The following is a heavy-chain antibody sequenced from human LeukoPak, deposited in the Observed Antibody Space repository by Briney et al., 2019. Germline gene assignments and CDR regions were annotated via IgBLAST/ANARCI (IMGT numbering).Heavy chain of an antibody. CDR2: IYYSGST. V-gene: IGHV4-59*12. CDR1: GGSISSYY. CDR3: AREEEAAPYGMDV. J-gene: IGHJ6*02. D-gene: IGHD6-6*01. Sequence: SETLSLTCTVSGGSISSYYWSWIRQPPGKGLEWIGYIYYSGSTNYNPSLKSRVTISVDTSKNQFSLKLSSVTAADTAVYYCAREEEAAPYGMDVWGQGTTITVSS.